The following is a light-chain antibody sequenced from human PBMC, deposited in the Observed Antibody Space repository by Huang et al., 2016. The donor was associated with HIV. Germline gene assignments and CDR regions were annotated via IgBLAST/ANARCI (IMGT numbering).Light chain of an antibody. CDR3: HQYNDWPGFT. CDR1: QSVGSK. J-gene: IGKJ3*01. Sequence: EEVMTQSPATLSVSPGERATLSCRASQSVGSKLAWYQQKPGQAPRLLIYGASTRATGIPARFSGSGSGTDFTLTISSLQPEDFAVYYCHQYNDWPGFTFGPGTKVD. V-gene: IGKV3-15*01. CDR2: GAS.